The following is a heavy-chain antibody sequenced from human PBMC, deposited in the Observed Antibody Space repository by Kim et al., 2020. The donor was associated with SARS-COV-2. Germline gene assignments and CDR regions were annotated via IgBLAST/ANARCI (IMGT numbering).Heavy chain of an antibody. D-gene: IGHD6-13*01. J-gene: IGHJ4*02. CDR1: GYTFTGYY. CDR2: INPNSGGT. CDR3: ARVGSSSSWSAGAFDY. V-gene: IGHV1-2*02. Sequence: ASVKVSCKASGYTFTGYYMHWVRQAPGQGLEWMGWINPNSGGTNYAQKFQGRVTMTRDTSISTAYMELSRLRSDDTAVYYCARVGSSSSWSAGAFDYWGQGTLVTVSS.